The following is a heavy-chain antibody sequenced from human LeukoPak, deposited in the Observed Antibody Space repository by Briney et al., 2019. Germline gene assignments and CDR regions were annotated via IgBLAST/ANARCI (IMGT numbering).Heavy chain of an antibody. J-gene: IGHJ4*02. CDR2: IGPTGFDR. CDR1: GLTFSTSG. V-gene: IGHV3-21*06. CDR3: ATETNGRHYDY. Sequence: PGGSLRLSCTTSGLTFSTSGSNWVRHAPGKGLEWVASIGPTGFDRYHADSIKGRFTIYRDNANNFLYLQMDSLRAEDTAVYYCATETNGRHYDYWGQGTLLTVSS. D-gene: IGHD1-14*01.